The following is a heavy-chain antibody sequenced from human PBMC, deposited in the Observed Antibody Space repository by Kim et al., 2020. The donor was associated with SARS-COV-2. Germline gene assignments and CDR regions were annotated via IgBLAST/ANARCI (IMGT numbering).Heavy chain of an antibody. Sequence: ASVKVSCKASGYTFTSYYMHWARQAPGQGLEWMGIINPSGGSTSYAQKFQGRVTMTRDTSTSTVYMELSSLRSEDTAVYYCARVVIEDYAILTGYYNWDCMAVRIMDVWGQVSTVTVS. CDR3: ARVVIEDYAILTGYYNWDCMAVRIMDV. J-gene: IGHJ6*02. CDR2: INPSGGST. V-gene: IGHV1-46*01. D-gene: IGHD3-9*01. CDR1: GYTFTSYY.